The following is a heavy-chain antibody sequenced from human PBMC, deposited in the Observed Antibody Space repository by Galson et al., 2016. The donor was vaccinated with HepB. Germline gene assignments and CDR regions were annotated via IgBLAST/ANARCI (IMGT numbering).Heavy chain of an antibody. V-gene: IGHV3-23*01. D-gene: IGHD6-13*01. CDR2: ISASGGST. J-gene: IGHJ4*02. CDR1: GFIFSTYG. CDR3: AKAGSTWYFDY. Sequence: LRLSCAASGFIFSTYGMNWVRQAPGKGLEWVSGISASGGSTDYADSVKGRFTISRDNSKNTLYLQMNSLRADDTAVYYCAKAGSTWYFDYWGQGTLVTVSS.